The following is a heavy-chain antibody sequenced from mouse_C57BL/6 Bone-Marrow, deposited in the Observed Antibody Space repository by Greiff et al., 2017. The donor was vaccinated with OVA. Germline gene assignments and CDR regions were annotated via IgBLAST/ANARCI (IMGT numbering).Heavy chain of an antibody. V-gene: IGHV5-17*01. Sequence: EVHLVEPGGGLVKPGGSLKLSCAASGFTFSDYGMHWVRQAPEKGLEWVAYISSGSSTIYYADTVKGRFTISRDNAKNTLFLQMTSLRSEDTAMYYCAKHSKGYAMDYWGQGTSVTVSS. CDR3: AKHSKGYAMDY. CDR1: GFTFSDYG. D-gene: IGHD2-5*01. J-gene: IGHJ4*01. CDR2: ISSGSSTI.